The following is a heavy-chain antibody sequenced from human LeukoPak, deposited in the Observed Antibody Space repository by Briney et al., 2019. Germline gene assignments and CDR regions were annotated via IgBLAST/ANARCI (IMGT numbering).Heavy chain of an antibody. J-gene: IGHJ5*02. D-gene: IGHD3-10*01. CDR2: INHSGST. CDR3: AREAYHYGSGSYRFHNWFDP. Sequence: SETLSLTCAVYGGSFSGYYWSWIRQPPGKGLEWIGEINHSGSTNYDPSLKSRVTISVDTSKNQFSLKLSSVTAADTAVYYCAREAYHYGSGSYRFHNWFDPWGQGTLVTVSS. CDR1: GGSFSGYY. V-gene: IGHV4-34*01.